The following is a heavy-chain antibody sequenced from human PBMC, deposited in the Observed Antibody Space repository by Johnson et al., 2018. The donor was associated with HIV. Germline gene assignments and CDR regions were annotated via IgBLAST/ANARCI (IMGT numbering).Heavy chain of an antibody. V-gene: IGHV3-30-3*01. Sequence: VQLLESGGGLVQPGGSLRLSCAASGFTFSSYAMHWVRQAPGKGLEWVAIISYDGSNKYYADSVKGRFTISRDNSKNKLYLQMNSLRAEDTALYYCASYEAAAAGDAFDIWGQGTMVTVSS. CDR1: GFTFSSYA. CDR3: ASYEAAAAGDAFDI. J-gene: IGHJ3*02. D-gene: IGHD6-13*01. CDR2: ISYDGSNK.